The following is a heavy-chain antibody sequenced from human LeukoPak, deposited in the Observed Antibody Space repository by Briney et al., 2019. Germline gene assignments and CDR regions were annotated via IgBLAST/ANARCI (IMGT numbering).Heavy chain of an antibody. V-gene: IGHV1-18*01. CDR2: ISAYNGNT. CDR3: ARDRYYYDSSGSDDAFDI. CDR1: GYTFTSYG. D-gene: IGHD3-22*01. J-gene: IGHJ3*02. Sequence: ASVKVSCKASGYTFTSYGISWVRQAPGQGLEWMGWISAYNGNTNYAQKLQGRVTMTTDTSTSTAYMELRGLRSDDTAVYYCARDRYYYDSSGSDDAFDIWGQGTMVTVSS.